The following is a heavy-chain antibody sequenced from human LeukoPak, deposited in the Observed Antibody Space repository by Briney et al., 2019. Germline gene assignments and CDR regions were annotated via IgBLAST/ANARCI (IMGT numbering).Heavy chain of an antibody. D-gene: IGHD2-15*01. V-gene: IGHV3-13*01. CDR2: IGTAGDA. CDR1: GFTFSSYD. Sequence: AGSLRLSCAASGFTFSSYDMHWVRQATGKGLEWVSAIGTAGDAYYPGSVKGRFTISRENAKNSLYLQMNSLRAGDTAVYYCARGGNRYCSGGSCYMFDYWGQGTLVTVSS. J-gene: IGHJ4*02. CDR3: ARGGNRYCSGGSCYMFDY.